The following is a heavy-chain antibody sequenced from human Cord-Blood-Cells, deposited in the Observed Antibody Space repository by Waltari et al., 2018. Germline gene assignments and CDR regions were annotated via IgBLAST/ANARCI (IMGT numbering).Heavy chain of an antibody. CDR2: MNPNSGNT. CDR1: GYTFPSYD. Sequence: QVQLVQSGAEVKKPGASVTVSCKASGYTFPSYDINWVRQATGQGLEWMGWMNPNSGNTGYAQKFQGRVTITRNTSISTAYMELSSLRSEDTAVYYCARGQTNYYGSGSYYNFDYWGQGTLVTVSS. J-gene: IGHJ4*02. V-gene: IGHV1-8*03. D-gene: IGHD3-10*01. CDR3: ARGQTNYYGSGSYYNFDY.